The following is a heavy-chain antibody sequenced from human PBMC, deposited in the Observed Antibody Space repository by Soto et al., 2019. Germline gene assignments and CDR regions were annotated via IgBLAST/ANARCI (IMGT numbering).Heavy chain of an antibody. V-gene: IGHV4-31*03. CDR3: ERDQGGKVLKGSGMDV. J-gene: IGHJ6*02. CDR2: IYYNGET. Sequence: QVQVQESGPGLVRPSQTLSLTCTVSGASINRAPYYWSWIRQNPVKGLEWIGYIYYNGETDYKPYIKSRVTITLDTSKNQITRKLSSVTAADTAVYYCERDQGGKVLKGSGMDVWGQWTTVIVSS. CDR1: GASINRAPYY. D-gene: IGHD2-8*02.